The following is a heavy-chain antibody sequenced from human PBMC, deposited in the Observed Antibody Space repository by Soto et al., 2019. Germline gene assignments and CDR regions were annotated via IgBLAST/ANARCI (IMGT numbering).Heavy chain of an antibody. D-gene: IGHD3-16*01. J-gene: IGHJ6*01. CDR1: GYTFTDHF. Sequence: GASVKVSCTVSGYTFTDHFLHWVRPAPGQGPAWVGWIKPSSGGTHYAQKFRGRVTFTSDAATYTAYMDLSSLTFDDAAVYFCARDRQGWGLFDRLAAWGQGTTVTVS. CDR2: IKPSSGGT. CDR3: ARDRQGWGLFDRLAA. V-gene: IGHV1-2*02.